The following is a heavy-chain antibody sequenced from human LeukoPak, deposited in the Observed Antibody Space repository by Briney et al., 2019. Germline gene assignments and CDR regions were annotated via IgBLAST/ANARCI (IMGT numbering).Heavy chain of an antibody. V-gene: IGHV3-30*04. CDR3: ARDCQYRSYCDVFDI. CDR1: GFSFSNYA. Sequence: GGSLRLSCAASGFSFSNYAMHWFRQAPGKGLEWLPIIPYEVSNKYYADSVKGRFTISRANSKNTLYLQMNSLRAEDTAMYYCARDCQYRSYCDVFDIWGQGTLVTVS. D-gene: IGHD6-6*01. CDR2: IPYEVSNK. J-gene: IGHJ3*02.